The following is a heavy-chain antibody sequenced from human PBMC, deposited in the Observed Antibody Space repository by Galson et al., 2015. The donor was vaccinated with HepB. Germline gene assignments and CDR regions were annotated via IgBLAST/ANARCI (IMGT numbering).Heavy chain of an antibody. D-gene: IGHD4/OR15-4a*01. CDR2: ISTNGATI. CDR1: DSTFSSYT. CDR3: ATTKFGSGAYWTFDI. V-gene: IGHV3-48*04. Sequence: SLRLSCAASDSTFSSYTMNWVRQTPGKGLQWVSSISTNGATIHYAASVKGRFTIARDNAKNTMWLQMNSLRAEDTAVYYCATTKFGSGAYWTFDIWGQGTLVTVSS. J-gene: IGHJ3*02.